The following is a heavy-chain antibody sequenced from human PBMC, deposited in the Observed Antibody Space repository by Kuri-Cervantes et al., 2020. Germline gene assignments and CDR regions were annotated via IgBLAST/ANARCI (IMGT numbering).Heavy chain of an antibody. CDR1: GGSFSGYY. Sequence: SETLSLTCAVYGGSFSGYYWSWIRQPPGKGLEWIGEINHSGSTNYNPSLKSRVTISVDTSKNQFSLRLSSVTAADTAVYYCANFLLRGTSTYFASWGQGTLVTVSS. CDR3: ANFLLRGTSTYFAS. CDR2: INHSGST. D-gene: IGHD2-2*01. V-gene: IGHV4-34*01. J-gene: IGHJ4*02.